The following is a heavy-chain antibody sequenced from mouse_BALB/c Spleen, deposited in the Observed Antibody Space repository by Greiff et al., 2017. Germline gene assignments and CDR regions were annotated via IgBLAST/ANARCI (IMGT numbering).Heavy chain of an antibody. J-gene: IGHJ2*01. CDR3: NAPYDSAFDY. CDR1: GFNIKDYY. D-gene: IGHD2-14*01. CDR2: IDPENGDT. Sequence: DVQLQESGAELVRPGASVKLSCTASGFNIKDYYMHWVKQRPEQGLEWIGWIDPENGDTEYAPKFQGKATMTADTSSNTAYLQLSSLTSEDTAVYYCNAPYDSAFDYWGQGTTLTVSS. V-gene: IGHV14-4*02.